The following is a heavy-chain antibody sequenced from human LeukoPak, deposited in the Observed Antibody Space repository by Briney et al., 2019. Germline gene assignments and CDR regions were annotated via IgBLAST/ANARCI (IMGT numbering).Heavy chain of an antibody. Sequence: SETLSLTCNVSGDSVSSPRYLWSWIRPPAGKGLEWIGRVYTTGSTSYNPSLKSRVTLSVDTSKNQFSLKLTSVTAADTAVYFCARDRRDTPMGGPFDYWGQGMLVTVSS. D-gene: IGHD5-18*01. J-gene: IGHJ4*02. CDR1: GDSVSSPRYL. CDR2: VYTTGST. CDR3: ARDRRDTPMGGPFDY. V-gene: IGHV4-61*02.